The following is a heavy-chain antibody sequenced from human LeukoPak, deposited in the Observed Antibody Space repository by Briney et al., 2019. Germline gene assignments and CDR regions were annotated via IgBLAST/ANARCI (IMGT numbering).Heavy chain of an antibody. CDR1: GGSISSYY. V-gene: IGHV4-59*08. CDR2: IYYSGST. J-gene: IGHJ1*01. CDR3: AGNYYGSGSSEYFQH. D-gene: IGHD3-10*01. Sequence: SETLSLTCTVSGGSISSYYWSWIRQPPGKGLEWIGNIYYSGSTNYNPSLKSRVTISVDTSKNQFFLKLSSVTAADTAVYYCAGNYYGSGSSEYFQHWGQGTLVTVSS.